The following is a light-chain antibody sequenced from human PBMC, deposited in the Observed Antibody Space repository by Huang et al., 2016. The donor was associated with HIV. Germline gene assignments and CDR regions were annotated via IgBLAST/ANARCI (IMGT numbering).Light chain of an antibody. CDR2: AAS. CDR1: QSISSS. Sequence: DIQMTQSPSSLSASVGDRVTITCRASQSISSSLNWYQQKPGKAPKLLIYAASSLQSGVPSRFSGSGSGTDFTLTISSLQPEDFETYYCQQSYSMPLTFGGGTKVEIK. V-gene: IGKV1-39*01. J-gene: IGKJ4*01. CDR3: QQSYSMPLT.